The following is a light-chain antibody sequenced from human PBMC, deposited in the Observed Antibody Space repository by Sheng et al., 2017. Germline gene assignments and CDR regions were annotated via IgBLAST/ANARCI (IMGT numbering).Light chain of an antibody. CDR3: QQYNKWPLT. CDR2: EAS. CDR1: QSVNSN. Sequence: EIVMTQSPATLSVSPGERATLSCRASQSVNSNLAWYQHKPGQAPRLLIYEASTRATGIPVRFSGSGSGAEFTLTISSLQSEDFAVYYCQQYNKWPLTFGQGTKLEIK. J-gene: IGKJ2*01. V-gene: IGKV3-15*01.